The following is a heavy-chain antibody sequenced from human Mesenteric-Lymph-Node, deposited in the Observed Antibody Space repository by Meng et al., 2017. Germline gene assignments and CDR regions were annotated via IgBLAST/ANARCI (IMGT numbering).Heavy chain of an antibody. D-gene: IGHD3-10*01. Sequence: SETLSLTCTVPGGSISSYYWSWIRQPAGKGLEWIGRIYTSGSTNYNPSLKSRVTMSVDTSKNQFSLKLSSVTAADTAVYYCARDRNTMVRGVGFYYYGMDVWGQGTTVTVSS. CDR3: ARDRNTMVRGVGFYYYGMDV. V-gene: IGHV4-4*07. CDR2: IYTSGST. J-gene: IGHJ6*02. CDR1: GGSISSYY.